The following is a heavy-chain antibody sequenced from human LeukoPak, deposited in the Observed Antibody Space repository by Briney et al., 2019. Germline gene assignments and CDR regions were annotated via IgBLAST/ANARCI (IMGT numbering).Heavy chain of an antibody. Sequence: PGGSLRLSCAVSGFTFSSYFMHWVRQAPVEGLVWVSRISSDGTTTNYADSVKGRFTISRDNAKNTLYLQMNSLRAEDTAVYYCASNSRTDFDYWGQGTLVSVSS. J-gene: IGHJ4*02. CDR2: ISSDGTTT. D-gene: IGHD1-1*01. V-gene: IGHV3-74*01. CDR1: GFTFSSYF. CDR3: ASNSRTDFDY.